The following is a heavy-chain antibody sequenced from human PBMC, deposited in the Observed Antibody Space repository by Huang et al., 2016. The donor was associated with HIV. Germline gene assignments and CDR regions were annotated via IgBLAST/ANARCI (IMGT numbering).Heavy chain of an antibody. CDR1: GGTFSSYA. V-gene: IGHV1-69*13. CDR2: SIPICGTA. D-gene: IGHD5-18*01. Sequence: QVLLVQSGAEVRKPGSSVKVSCTAFGGTFSSYAISWGRQAPGQGLEWMGGSIPICGTANYTQKFQGRVTITVDESTNTGYMELTRLTSEDTAVYYCARTAYSYGFRQGYNWFDPWGQGTPVTVSS. J-gene: IGHJ5*02. CDR3: ARTAYSYGFRQGYNWFDP.